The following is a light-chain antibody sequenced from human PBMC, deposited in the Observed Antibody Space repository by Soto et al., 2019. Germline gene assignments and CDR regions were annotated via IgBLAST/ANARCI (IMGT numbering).Light chain of an antibody. Sequence: IQLTQSPSRISGSXDDRVTIAXXASQTISSWLAWYQQKPGKAPKLLIYKASTLKSGVPSRFSGSGSGTEFTLTISSLQPDDFATYYCQHYNSYSEAFGQGTKVDIK. CDR3: QHYNSYSEA. J-gene: IGKJ1*01. CDR2: KAS. V-gene: IGKV1-5*03. CDR1: QTISSW.